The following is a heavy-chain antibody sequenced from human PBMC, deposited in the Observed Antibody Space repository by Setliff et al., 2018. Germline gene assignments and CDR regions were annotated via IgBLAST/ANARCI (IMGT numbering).Heavy chain of an antibody. Sequence: GGSLRLSCVASGFTFSDHYMHWVRQAPGKGLEWVAVIWDDGGNKYHADSVKGRFTISRDNSKNTLYLQMNSLRPEDTAVYYCARTCSGSGCYAGLESWGQGTPVTVSS. J-gene: IGHJ4*02. CDR1: GFTFSDHY. CDR2: IWDDGGNK. V-gene: IGHV3-33*08. CDR3: ARTCSGSGCYAGLES. D-gene: IGHD2-15*01.